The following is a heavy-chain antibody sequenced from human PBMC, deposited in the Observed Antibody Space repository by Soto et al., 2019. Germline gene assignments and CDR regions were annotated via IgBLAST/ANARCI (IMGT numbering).Heavy chain of an antibody. CDR3: ARDLDVVVPAASFSSSP. Sequence: ASVKVSCKASGYTFTSYGFSRVRQAPGQGLEWMGWINTYNGNTNYAQKLQGRVTMTADTSTSTAYMELRSLRSDDTAVYYCARDLDVVVPAASFSSSPWGQGTLVTVSS. D-gene: IGHD2-2*01. CDR1: GYTFTSYG. CDR2: INTYNGNT. V-gene: IGHV1-18*01. J-gene: IGHJ5*02.